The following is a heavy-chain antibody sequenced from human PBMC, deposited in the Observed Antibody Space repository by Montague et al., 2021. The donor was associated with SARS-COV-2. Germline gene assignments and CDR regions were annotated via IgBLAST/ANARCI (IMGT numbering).Heavy chain of an antibody. J-gene: IGHJ4*02. CDR3: ANWEN. V-gene: IGHV3-30*18. CDR1: GLSVGNSN. Sequence: SLRLSWAASGLSVGNSNMHWVRQAPGKGLEWVAVFSFVGSNRYYADSVKGRFTISRDDSENKLHLQMNSLRPEDTAVYYCANWENWGQGTLVIVSS. CDR2: FSFVGSNR. D-gene: IGHD1-26*01.